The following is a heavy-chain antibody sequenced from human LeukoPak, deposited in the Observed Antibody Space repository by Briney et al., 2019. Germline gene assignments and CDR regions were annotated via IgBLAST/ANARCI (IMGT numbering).Heavy chain of an antibody. D-gene: IGHD6-19*01. CDR1: GGSISSNY. J-gene: IGHJ4*02. CDR2: IYYTGGT. V-gene: IGHV4-59*08. Sequence: SETLSLTGTVSGGSISSNYWTWIRQPPGKGLEYIGYIYYTGGTNYNPSLKSRVTISVDTSKNQFSLKLSSVTAADTAVYFCGKYGGSGWVIDYWGQGTLVTVSS. CDR3: GKYGGSGWVIDY.